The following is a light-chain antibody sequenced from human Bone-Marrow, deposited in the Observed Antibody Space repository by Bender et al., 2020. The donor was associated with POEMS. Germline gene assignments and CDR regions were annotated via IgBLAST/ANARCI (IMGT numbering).Light chain of an antibody. Sequence: SYELTQAPSVSVSPGQTATITCSADVFPRQYVYWYQQRPGQAPLLVIYKDSQRPSGIPERFSGSSSGTTVTLTISGVQAEDEADYYCQSADSSGTYWVFGGGTKLTVL. V-gene: IGLV3-25*03. CDR1: VFPRQY. J-gene: IGLJ3*02. CDR2: KDS. CDR3: QSADSSGTYWV.